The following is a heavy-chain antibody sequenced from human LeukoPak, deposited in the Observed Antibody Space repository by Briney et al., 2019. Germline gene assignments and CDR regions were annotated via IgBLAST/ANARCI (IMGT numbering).Heavy chain of an antibody. CDR2: INPDSGGT. Sequence: GASVTVSCKAPGYTFTDYYMHWVRQAPGQGLEWMGWINPDSGGTNYARRFQGRVTMTRDTSISTAYMEMSRLRSDDTAFYYCARAGVWDYNDSSGYHNGAFDIWGQGTMVTVSS. CDR1: GYTFTDYY. CDR3: ARAGVWDYNDSSGYHNGAFDI. D-gene: IGHD3-22*01. V-gene: IGHV1-2*02. J-gene: IGHJ3*02.